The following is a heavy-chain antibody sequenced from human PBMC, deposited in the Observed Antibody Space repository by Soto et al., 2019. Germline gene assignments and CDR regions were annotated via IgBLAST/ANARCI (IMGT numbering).Heavy chain of an antibody. CDR3: ARDRTYYYYGMDV. V-gene: IGHV4-34*01. CDR1: GGSFSGYY. Sequence: SETLSLTCAVYGGSFSGYYWSWIRQPPGKGLEWIGEINHSGSTNYNPSLRSRVTISVDTSKNQFSLKLSSVTAADTAVYYCARDRTYYYYGMDVWGQGTTVTVSS. J-gene: IGHJ6*02. CDR2: INHSGST.